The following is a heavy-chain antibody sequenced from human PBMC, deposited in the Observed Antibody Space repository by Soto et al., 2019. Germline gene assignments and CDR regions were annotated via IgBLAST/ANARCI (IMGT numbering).Heavy chain of an antibody. CDR3: AKRTVGWYFDL. D-gene: IGHD4-17*01. CDR2: ISGSGGST. J-gene: IGHJ2*01. Sequence: EVQLLESGGGLVQPGGSLRLSCAASGFTFSSYAMNWVRQAPGKGLEWVSVISGSGGSTYYADSVKGRFTISRDNSKNTLYLQMNSLRAADTAVYDCAKRTVGWYFDLWGRGTLVTVSS. V-gene: IGHV3-23*01. CDR1: GFTFSSYA.